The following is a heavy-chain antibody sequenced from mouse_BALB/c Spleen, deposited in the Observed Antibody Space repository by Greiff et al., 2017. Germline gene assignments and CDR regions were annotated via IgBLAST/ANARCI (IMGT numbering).Heavy chain of an antibody. CDR1: GFTFSSYA. D-gene: IGHD2-3*01. CDR3: ARDGYPPAWFAY. CDR2: ISSGGSYT. Sequence: EVLLVESGGGLVKPGGSLTLSCAASGFTFSSYAMSWVRQTPEKRLEWVATISSGGSYTYYPDSVKGRFIISRDNAKNTLYLQMSSLRSEDTAMYYCARDGYPPAWFAYWGQGTLVTVSA. V-gene: IGHV5-9-3*01. J-gene: IGHJ3*01.